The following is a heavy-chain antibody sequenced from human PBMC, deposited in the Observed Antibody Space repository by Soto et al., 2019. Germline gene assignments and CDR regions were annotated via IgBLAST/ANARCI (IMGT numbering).Heavy chain of an antibody. CDR2: IYSGGST. V-gene: IGHV3-53*01. CDR3: ATTLAAAGYS. CDR1: GFTVSSNY. J-gene: IGHJ4*02. Sequence: EVQLVESGGGSIQPGGSLRLSCAASGFTVSSNYMSWVRQAPGKGLEWVSVIYSGGSTYYADSVKGRFTISRDNAQNTVFLQMNSLRAEDTAVYYCATTLAAAGYSWGQGTLVTVSS. D-gene: IGHD6-13*01.